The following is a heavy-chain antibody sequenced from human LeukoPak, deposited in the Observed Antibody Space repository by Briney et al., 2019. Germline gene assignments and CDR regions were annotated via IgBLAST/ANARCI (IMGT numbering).Heavy chain of an antibody. CDR1: GFTFSSYA. Sequence: PGGSLRLSCAASGFTFSSYAMHWVRQAPGKGLEWVAVISYDGSNKYYADSVKGRFTISRDNSKNTLYLQMNSLRAEDTAVYYCAGGPIYDFWSGYYKARSSDYYYGMDVWGQGTTVTVSS. CDR3: AGGPIYDFWSGYYKARSSDYYYGMDV. CDR2: ISYDGSNK. D-gene: IGHD3-3*01. J-gene: IGHJ6*02. V-gene: IGHV3-30*04.